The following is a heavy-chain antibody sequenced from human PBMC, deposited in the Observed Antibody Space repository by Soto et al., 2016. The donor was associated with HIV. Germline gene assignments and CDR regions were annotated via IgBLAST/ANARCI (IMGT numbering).Heavy chain of an antibody. CDR1: GYTFTGYY. D-gene: IGHD2-15*01. CDR3: ARASGYCSGGNCYPNH. CDR2: IDPNPSDT. Sequence: QVQLVQSGTEVKKPGASVKVSCKASGYTFTGYYIHWVRQAPGQGLEWMGWIDPNPSDTKYAPKFQGRVTLTRDTSITTTYMQLSGLRTDDTAVYYCARASGYCSGGNCYPNHWGQGTLVTVSS. J-gene: IGHJ5*02. V-gene: IGHV1-2*02.